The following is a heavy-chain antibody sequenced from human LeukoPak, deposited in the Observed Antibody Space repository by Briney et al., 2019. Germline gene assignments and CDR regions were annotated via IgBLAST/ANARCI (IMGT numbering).Heavy chain of an antibody. CDR2: ISYDGKVK. V-gene: IGHV3-30*18. CDR1: GFAFSTYG. CDR3: AKEIHPRSSDGWPFDY. D-gene: IGHD5-24*01. Sequence: PGGSLRLSCAASGFAFSTYGMQWVRQAPGKGLEWVAVISYDGKVKHYTDSVKGRFTISRDNSRNTLYLQMNSLRTEDTALYYCAKEIHPRSSDGWPFDYWGQGTLVTVSS. J-gene: IGHJ4*02.